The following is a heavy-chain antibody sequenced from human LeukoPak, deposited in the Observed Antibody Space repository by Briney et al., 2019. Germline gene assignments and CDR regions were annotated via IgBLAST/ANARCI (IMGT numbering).Heavy chain of an antibody. D-gene: IGHD6-19*01. Sequence: PSETLSLTCTVSGGSISSSSYYWGWIRQPPGKGLEWIGYIYYSGSTYYNPSLKSRVTISVDTSKNQFSLKLSSVTTADTAVYYCASDLSAVAGPRSAFDIWGQGTMVTVSS. J-gene: IGHJ3*02. V-gene: IGHV4-30-4*08. CDR1: GGSISSSSYY. CDR3: ASDLSAVAGPRSAFDI. CDR2: IYYSGST.